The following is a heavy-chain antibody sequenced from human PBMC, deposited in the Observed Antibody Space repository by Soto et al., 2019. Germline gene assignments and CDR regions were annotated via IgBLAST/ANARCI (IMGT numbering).Heavy chain of an antibody. V-gene: IGHV4-4*02. J-gene: IGHJ4*02. CDR1: GGSITSGHW. CDR2: IYHGGTT. D-gene: IGHD3-3*01. CDR3: AREGAYFDSWSGYFGPGYFDK. Sequence: QVQLQESGPGLVQPSETLSLTCAVSGGSITSGHWWSWVRQTPGKGLEWIGEIYHGGTTDYNPSLKGRVTMSVDKSKNQFSLKVKSVTAADTAVYYCAREGAYFDSWSGYFGPGYFDKWGQGILVTVSS.